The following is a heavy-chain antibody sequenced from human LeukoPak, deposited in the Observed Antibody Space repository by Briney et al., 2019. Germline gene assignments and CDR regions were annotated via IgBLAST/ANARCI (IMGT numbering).Heavy chain of an antibody. D-gene: IGHD6-19*01. V-gene: IGHV4-38-2*01. CDR2: IYHSGST. Sequence: PSETLSLTCAVSGYSISSGYYWGWIRQPPGKGLEWIGSIYHSGSTYYNPSLKSRVTISVDTSKNQFSLKLSSVTAADTAVYYCARLSSGWYGPNWLGLWGEGTLVTVSS. CDR3: ARLSSGWYGPNWLGL. J-gene: IGHJ5*02. CDR1: GYSISSGYY.